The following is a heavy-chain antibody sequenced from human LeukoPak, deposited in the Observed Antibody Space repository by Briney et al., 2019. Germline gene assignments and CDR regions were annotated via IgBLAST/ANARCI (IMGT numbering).Heavy chain of an antibody. Sequence: GGSLRLSCAASGFTFSSYAMSWVRQAPGKGLEWVSAISGSGGSTYYADSVKGRFTISRDNSKNTLYLQMNSLRAEDTAVYYCAKVAIAAAGRGPHDYWAREPWSPSPQ. J-gene: IGHJ4*02. CDR3: AKVAIAAAGRGPHDY. CDR2: ISGSGGST. CDR1: GFTFSSYA. D-gene: IGHD6-13*01. V-gene: IGHV3-23*01.